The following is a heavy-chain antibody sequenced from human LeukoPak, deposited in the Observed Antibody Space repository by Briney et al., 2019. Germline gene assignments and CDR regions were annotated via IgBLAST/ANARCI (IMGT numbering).Heavy chain of an antibody. J-gene: IGHJ4*02. D-gene: IGHD4-11*01. Sequence: GGSLRLSCAASGFTFSSYAMSWVRQAPGKGLEWVSVISGSGTSTYYADSVKGRFTISRDNSKNTLYLQMNSLRADDTAVYYCAKGGSSYSEMDYWGQGTLVTVSS. CDR3: AKGGSSYSEMDY. CDR2: ISGSGTST. V-gene: IGHV3-23*01. CDR1: GFTFSSYA.